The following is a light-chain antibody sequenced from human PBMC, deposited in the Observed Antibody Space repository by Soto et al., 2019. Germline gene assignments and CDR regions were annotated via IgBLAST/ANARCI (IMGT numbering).Light chain of an antibody. CDR2: DVS. Sequence: QSVLTQPASVSGSPGQSITISCTGTISDVGGYDYVSWYQQHQGKAPKLMIYDVSNRPSGVSNRFSGSKSGNTASLTISGLQADDEADYYCSSYTTSSTYVFGTGTKVTVL. J-gene: IGLJ1*01. V-gene: IGLV2-14*01. CDR3: SSYTTSSTYV. CDR1: ISDVGGYDY.